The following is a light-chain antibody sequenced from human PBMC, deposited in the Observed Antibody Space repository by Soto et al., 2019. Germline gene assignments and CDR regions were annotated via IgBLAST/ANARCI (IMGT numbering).Light chain of an antibody. CDR2: GAS. CDR1: QSVRSTF. J-gene: IGKJ2*01. V-gene: IGKV3-20*01. Sequence: VLPQSPETLSLSPGDRATLSCRASQSVRSTFLAWYQQKPGQAPRLLIYGASNRAAGIPERFSGSSSGTEFTLTLSRLEPDDSAVYYCQQYHDSPMNTFGQGTKLQIK. CDR3: QQYHDSPMNT.